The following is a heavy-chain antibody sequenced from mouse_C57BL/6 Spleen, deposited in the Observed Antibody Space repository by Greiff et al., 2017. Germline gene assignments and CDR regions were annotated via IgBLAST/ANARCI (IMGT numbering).Heavy chain of an antibody. CDR1: GFTFSSYA. Sequence: EVQRVESGEGLVKPGGSLKLSCAASGFTFSSYAMSWVRQTPEKRLEWVAYISSGGDYIYYADTVKGRFTISRDNARNTLYLQMSSLKSEDTAMYYCTRDSDGYYLYAMDYWGQGTSVTVSS. CDR2: ISSGGDYI. D-gene: IGHD2-3*01. V-gene: IGHV5-9-1*02. J-gene: IGHJ4*01. CDR3: TRDSDGYYLYAMDY.